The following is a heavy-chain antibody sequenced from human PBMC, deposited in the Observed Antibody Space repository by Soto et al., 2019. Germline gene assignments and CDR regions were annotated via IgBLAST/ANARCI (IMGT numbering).Heavy chain of an antibody. CDR1: GFTFSSYA. CDR2: ISGSGGST. V-gene: IGHV3-23*01. D-gene: IGHD3-3*01. J-gene: IGHJ6*02. Sequence: GGSLRLSCAASGFTFSSYAMSWVRQAPGKGLEWVSAISGSGGSTYYADSVKGRFTISRDNSKNTLYLQMNSLRAEDTAVCYCAKAIRFLEWLDYYYGMDVWGQGTTVTVSS. CDR3: AKAIRFLEWLDYYYGMDV.